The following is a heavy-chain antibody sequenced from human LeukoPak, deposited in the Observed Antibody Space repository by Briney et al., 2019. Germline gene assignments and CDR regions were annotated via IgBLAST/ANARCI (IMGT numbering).Heavy chain of an antibody. J-gene: IGHJ4*02. CDR1: GFTVSSNY. V-gene: IGHV3-66*01. Sequence: GGSLRLSCAASGFTVSSNYMSWVRQAPAKGLEWVSVIYSGGSTQYADSVKGRFTISRDNSKKTLYLQMDSLRAEDTAVYYCARSHSSSWLYYFEYWGQGTLVTVSS. CDR2: IYSGGST. D-gene: IGHD6-13*01. CDR3: ARSHSSSWLYYFEY.